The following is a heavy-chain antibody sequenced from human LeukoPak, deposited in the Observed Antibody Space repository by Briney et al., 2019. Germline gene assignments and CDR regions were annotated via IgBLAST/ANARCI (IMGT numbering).Heavy chain of an antibody. J-gene: IGHJ4*02. CDR2: INPGDAST. Sequence: GASVKVSCKASGYIFTNYYLHWVRQAPGQGLEWVGIINPGDASTSYAQKFQGGVTMTRDTSTSTVYMDLSSPRSEDTAMYYCARVYCSGGSCYGEVFDYWGQGTLVTVSS. CDR3: ARVYCSGGSCYGEVFDY. V-gene: IGHV1-46*01. D-gene: IGHD2-15*01. CDR1: GYIFTNYY.